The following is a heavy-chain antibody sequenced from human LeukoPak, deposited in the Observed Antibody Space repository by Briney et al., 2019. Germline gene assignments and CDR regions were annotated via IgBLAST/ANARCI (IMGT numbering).Heavy chain of an antibody. J-gene: IGHJ2*01. CDR1: GFTFSSYD. Sequence: PGGSLRLSCAASGFTFSSYDMSWVRQAPGKGLEWVSASGGDGGSTYADSVKGRFTISRDNSKNTLYLQMNSLRAEDTATYYCAKALNYWYFDLWGRGNLVTVPS. CDR3: AKALNYWYFDL. CDR2: SGGDGGST. V-gene: IGHV3-23*01.